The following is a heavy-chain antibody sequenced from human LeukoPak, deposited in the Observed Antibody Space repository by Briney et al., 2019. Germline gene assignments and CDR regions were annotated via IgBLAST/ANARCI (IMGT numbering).Heavy chain of an antibody. V-gene: IGHV3-21*01. CDR2: ISSSSYI. J-gene: IGHJ4*02. CDR1: GFTFSGYS. Sequence: GGSLRLSCAASGFTFSGYSMNWVRQAPGKGLEGVSPISSSSYIYYADSVKGRFTISRDNAKNSLYLQMNSLRAEDTAVYYCARSLGGYDWGPFDYWGQGTLVTVSS. CDR3: ARSLGGYDWGPFDY. D-gene: IGHD5-12*01.